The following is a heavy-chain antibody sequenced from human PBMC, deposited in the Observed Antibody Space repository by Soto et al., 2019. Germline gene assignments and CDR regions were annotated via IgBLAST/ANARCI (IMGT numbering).Heavy chain of an antibody. V-gene: IGHV1-18*01. D-gene: IGHD3-10*01. J-gene: IGHJ4*02. CDR2: ISADNGNT. CDR3: ARRGVLPDY. Sequence: QVQLVQSGAEVKRPGASVKVSCKASGYTFTNYVITWVRQSPGQGLVWMGWISADNGNTNYAQKLQGRVTMTTDTSTTTAYMELSSLRSDDTAVYYCARRGVLPDYWGQGTLVTVSS. CDR1: GYTFTNYV.